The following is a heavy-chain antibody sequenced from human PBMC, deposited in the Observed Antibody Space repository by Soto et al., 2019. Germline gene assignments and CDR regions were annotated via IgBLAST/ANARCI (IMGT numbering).Heavy chain of an antibody. D-gene: IGHD6-6*01. V-gene: IGHV3-23*01. CDR2: ITVSGGDT. Sequence: GGSLRLSCEGSGFPFSSYVMSWVRQSPGKGLEWVSAITVSGGDTYYADSVKGRFTISRDNSKNTLYLQMNSLRAEDTALYHCAKGSASTRPYYFDSWGQGTLVTVSS. J-gene: IGHJ4*02. CDR1: GFPFSSYV. CDR3: AKGSASTRPYYFDS.